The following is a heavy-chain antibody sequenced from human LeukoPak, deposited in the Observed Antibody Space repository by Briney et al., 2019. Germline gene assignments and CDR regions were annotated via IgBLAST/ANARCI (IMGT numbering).Heavy chain of an antibody. V-gene: IGHV5-51*01. Sequence: GESLKISCKSSGYSFSSYWIAWVRQMPGKAPEWMGIVYPGDSDTRCSPSFQGRVTFSADKSISTAFLQWSSLKASDTAMYFCARHWPDSSSPLDYWGQGTLVTVSS. CDR1: GYSFSSYW. J-gene: IGHJ4*02. CDR3: ARHWPDSSSPLDY. CDR2: VYPGDSDT. D-gene: IGHD3-22*01.